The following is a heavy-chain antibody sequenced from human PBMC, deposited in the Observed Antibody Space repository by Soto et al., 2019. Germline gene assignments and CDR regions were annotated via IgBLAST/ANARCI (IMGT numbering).Heavy chain of an antibody. V-gene: IGHV4-59*08. Sequence: SETLSLTCTVSGGSISSYYWSWIRQPPGKGLEWIGYIYYSGSTNYNPSLKSRVTISVDTSKNQFSLKLSSVTAADTAVYYCARHRYDYDILTGYHIDKYYFDYWGQGTLVTVSS. CDR1: GGSISSYY. CDR2: IYYSGST. CDR3: ARHRYDYDILTGYHIDKYYFDY. J-gene: IGHJ4*02. D-gene: IGHD3-9*01.